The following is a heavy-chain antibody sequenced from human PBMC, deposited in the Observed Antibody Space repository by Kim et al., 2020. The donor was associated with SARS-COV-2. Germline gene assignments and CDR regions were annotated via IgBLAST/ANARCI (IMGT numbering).Heavy chain of an antibody. D-gene: IGHD6-19*01. Sequence: YYADFGKGRFTNSRDNSKNTLYVQMNTLRAEDTAMYYCAKDMMYSSGWFDSRGQGTLVAVAS. J-gene: IGHJ5*01. V-gene: IGHV3-23*01. CDR3: AKDMMYSSGWFDS.